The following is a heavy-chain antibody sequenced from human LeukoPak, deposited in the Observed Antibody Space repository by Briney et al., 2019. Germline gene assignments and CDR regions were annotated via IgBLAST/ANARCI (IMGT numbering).Heavy chain of an antibody. Sequence: PGGSLTLSCAASGFTFSSYAMSWVRQAAGKGLEWVSVIIGSGTTTYYADSVKGRFTIYRDNSRNTLYVQMNSLRAEDTAVYYCAKGPNDSSNYLFDYWGQGTLVSVSS. V-gene: IGHV3-23*01. CDR3: AKGPNDSSNYLFDY. CDR1: GFTFSSYA. J-gene: IGHJ4*02. CDR2: IIGSGTTT. D-gene: IGHD4-11*01.